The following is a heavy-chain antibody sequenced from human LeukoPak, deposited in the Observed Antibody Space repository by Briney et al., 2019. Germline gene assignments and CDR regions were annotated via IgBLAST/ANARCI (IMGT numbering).Heavy chain of an antibody. CDR1: GDSISSYN. CDR2: IYYSGST. Sequence: SETLSLTCTVSGDSISSYNWNWVRQSPGKGLEWIGYIYYSGSTNCDPSLKSRVTISIDTSKNQFSLKLRAVTAADTAVYYCAREVPIVRGLRWDYWGQGTLVTVSS. J-gene: IGHJ4*02. V-gene: IGHV4-59*01. CDR3: AREVPIVRGLRWDY. D-gene: IGHD3-10*01.